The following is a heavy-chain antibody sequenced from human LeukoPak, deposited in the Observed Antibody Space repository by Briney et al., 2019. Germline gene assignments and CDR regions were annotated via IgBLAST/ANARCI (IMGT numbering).Heavy chain of an antibody. V-gene: IGHV3-7*04. J-gene: IGHJ3*01. CDR1: GFTFSTYW. D-gene: IGHD2-2*01. Sequence: GGSLRLSCAASGFTFSTYWMAWVRQVPGKGLEWVANIKYNGIEKYHVDSVKGRFTISRDNAKNSLYLKMNSLRTEDTAVYYCARDTVVVPQGDAFDLWGQGTMVTVSS. CDR3: ARDTVVVPQGDAFDL. CDR2: IKYNGIEK.